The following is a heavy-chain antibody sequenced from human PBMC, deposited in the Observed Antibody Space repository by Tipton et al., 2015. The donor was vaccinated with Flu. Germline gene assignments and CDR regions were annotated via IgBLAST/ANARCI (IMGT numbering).Heavy chain of an antibody. Sequence: AVSGFTFDGYAMHWVRQAPGKGLEWVAFIRYDGDDKYYADSVKGRFTISRDNAKNSLYLQMHSLRAEDTAIYYCVRFAGGSWGQGTLVTVSS. CDR1: GFTFDGYA. J-gene: IGHJ5*02. CDR3: VRFAGGS. V-gene: IGHV3-33*08. CDR2: IRYDGDDK. D-gene: IGHD3-16*01.